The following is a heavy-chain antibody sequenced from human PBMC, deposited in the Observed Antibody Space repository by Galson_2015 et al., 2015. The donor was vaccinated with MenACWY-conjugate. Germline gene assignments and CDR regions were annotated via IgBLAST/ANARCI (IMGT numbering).Heavy chain of an antibody. CDR3: AKGVRGGATSFAY. Sequence: SLRLSCAASGFTFSSFAMSWVRQAPGKGLEWVSAITGSGGSTHYADSVKGRFTISRDNSKNTLYLQMNSLRAEDTAVYYCAKGVRGGATSFAYWGQGTLVTVSS. CDR2: ITGSGGST. CDR1: GFTFSSFA. D-gene: IGHD3-16*01. J-gene: IGHJ4*02. V-gene: IGHV3-23*01.